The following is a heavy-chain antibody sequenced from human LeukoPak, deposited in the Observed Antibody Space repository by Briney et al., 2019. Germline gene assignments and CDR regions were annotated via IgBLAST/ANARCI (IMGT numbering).Heavy chain of an antibody. CDR2: ISYDGSNK. J-gene: IGHJ4*02. Sequence: GRSLRLSCAASGFTFSSYAMHWVRQAPGKGLEWVAVISYDGSNKYYADSVKGRFTISRDNSKNTLYLQMSSLRAEDTAVYYCARDFSSSSISFFFDYWGQGTLVTVSS. CDR1: GFTFSSYA. D-gene: IGHD6-6*01. CDR3: ARDFSSSSISFFFDY. V-gene: IGHV3-30*04.